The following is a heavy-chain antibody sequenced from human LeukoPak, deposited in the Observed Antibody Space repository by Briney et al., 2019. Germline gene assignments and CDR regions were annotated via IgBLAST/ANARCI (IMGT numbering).Heavy chain of an antibody. D-gene: IGHD6-19*01. V-gene: IGHV3-7*01. J-gene: IGHJ4*02. CDR1: GFTFSSYE. CDR2: IQQHGSES. Sequence: GGSLRLSCAASGFTFSSYEMNWVRQAPGKGLEWVANIQQHGSESYYVDSVKGRFTISRDNSKNTLYLQMNSLRPEDTAVYHCAKDVVGQQWPESYWGQGTLVTVSS. CDR3: AKDVVGQQWPESY.